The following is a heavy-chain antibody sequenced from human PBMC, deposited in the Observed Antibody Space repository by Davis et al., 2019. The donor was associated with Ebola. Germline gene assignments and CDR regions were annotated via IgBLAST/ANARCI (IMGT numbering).Heavy chain of an antibody. V-gene: IGHV4-39*01. CDR3: ARHSHTAGAFDI. CDR2: IYYSGST. CDR1: GGSISSSSYY. D-gene: IGHD5-18*01. J-gene: IGHJ3*02. Sequence: PGGSLRLSCTVSGGSISSSSYYWGWIRQPPGKGLEWIGSIYYSGSTYYNPSLKSRVTISVDTSKNQFSLKLSSVTAADTAVYYCARHSHTAGAFDIWGQGTMVTVSS.